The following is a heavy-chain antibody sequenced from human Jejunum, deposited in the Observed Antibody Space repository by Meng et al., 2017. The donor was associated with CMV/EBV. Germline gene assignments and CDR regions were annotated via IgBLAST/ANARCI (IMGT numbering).Heavy chain of an antibody. D-gene: IGHD3-3*01. Sequence: QVQLVQSGAEVKKPGASVKLSCKASGYTFINHDIKWFRQATGQGLEWMGWMNSNSGNTGYAQKFQGRVTMTRDTSITTAYMELSDLRSEDAAVYYCARGSGSGGRDWFDPWGQGTLVTVSS. CDR1: GYTFINHD. J-gene: IGHJ5*02. CDR2: MNSNSGNT. CDR3: ARGSGSGGRDWFDP. V-gene: IGHV1-8*01.